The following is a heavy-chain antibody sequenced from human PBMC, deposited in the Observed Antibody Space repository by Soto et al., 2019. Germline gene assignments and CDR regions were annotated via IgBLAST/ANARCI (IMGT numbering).Heavy chain of an antibody. CDR1: GYTFTSYD. Sequence: ASVKVSCKASGYTFTSYDINWVRQATGQGLEWMGWMNPNSGNTGYAQKFQGRVTMTRNTSISTAYMELSSLRSEDTAVYYCARGRDVLRYFDDFGIDYWGQGTLVTVSS. CDR3: ARGRDVLRYFDDFGIDY. V-gene: IGHV1-8*01. D-gene: IGHD3-9*01. J-gene: IGHJ4*02. CDR2: MNPNSGNT.